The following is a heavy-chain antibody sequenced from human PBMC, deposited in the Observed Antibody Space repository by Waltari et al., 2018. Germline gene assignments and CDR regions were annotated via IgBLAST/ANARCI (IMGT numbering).Heavy chain of an antibody. CDR1: GFTSSSSA. D-gene: IGHD5-18*01. CDR3: AKERWVQPDAFDI. Sequence: EVQLLESGGGLVQPGGSLRLSCEGSGFTSSSSAMNWVRPAPGKGLEWVSSISDSGGTTYYADSVKGRFTVSRDNSKNTLYLQMNSLRAEDTAVYYCAKERWVQPDAFDIWGQGTMVTVSS. CDR2: ISDSGGTT. V-gene: IGHV3-23*01. J-gene: IGHJ3*02.